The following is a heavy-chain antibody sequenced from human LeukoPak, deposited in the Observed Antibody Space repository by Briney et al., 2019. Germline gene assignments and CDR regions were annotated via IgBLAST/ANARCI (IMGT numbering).Heavy chain of an antibody. CDR1: GYTFNSYV. CDR2: IDPNSGDT. CDR3: ARWSNSGYYEFDY. Sequence: GASVKVSCRASGYTFNSYVINWVRQSTGQGLEWMGWIDPNSGDTGYAQKFQGRVTITRNSSIRTAYMELSGLKSEDTAVYYCARWSNSGYYEFDYWGQGTLVTVSS. V-gene: IGHV1-8*01. D-gene: IGHD6-25*01. J-gene: IGHJ4*02.